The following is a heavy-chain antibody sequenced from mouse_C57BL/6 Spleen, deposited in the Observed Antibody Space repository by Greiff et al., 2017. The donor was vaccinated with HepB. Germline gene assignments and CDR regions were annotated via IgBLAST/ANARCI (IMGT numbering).Heavy chain of an antibody. Sequence: EVQLQQSGPELVKPGASVKIPCKASGYTFTDYNMDWVKQSHGKSLEWIGDINPNNGGTIYNQKFKGKATLTVDKSSSTAYMELRSLTSEDTAVYYCARRGWVTTGDFAYWGQGTLVTVSA. CDR2: INPNNGGT. D-gene: IGHD2-2*01. J-gene: IGHJ3*01. CDR3: ARRGWVTTGDFAY. CDR1: GYTFTDYN. V-gene: IGHV1-18*01.